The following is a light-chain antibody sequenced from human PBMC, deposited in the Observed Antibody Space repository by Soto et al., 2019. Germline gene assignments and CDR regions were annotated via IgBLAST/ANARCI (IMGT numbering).Light chain of an antibody. CDR1: QNVSSSS. J-gene: IGKJ1*01. Sequence: EIVLTQSPGTRSLSPGERATLSCRASQNVSSSSLAWYQQKPGQAPRFLIYGASIRAAGVPDRFSGSGSGTEFTLTISRLEPEDVTVYYCHHYETFGQGTKVDIK. V-gene: IGKV3-20*01. CDR2: GAS. CDR3: HHYET.